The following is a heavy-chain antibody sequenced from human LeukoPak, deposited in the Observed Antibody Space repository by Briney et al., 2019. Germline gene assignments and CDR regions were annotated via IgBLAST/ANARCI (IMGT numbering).Heavy chain of an antibody. J-gene: IGHJ4*02. CDR1: GFIVSAYG. Sequence: GGSLRLSCTASGFIVSAYGMRWVRQAPGKGLEWVASIRNDGSDYYSGLFVKGRFTISRDNSKTPLYLHITGLELADTAVYFCATDRPPLAAAGRYYFDYWGRGTLVTVSS. V-gene: IGHV3-30*02. CDR2: IRNDGSDY. D-gene: IGHD6-13*01. CDR3: ATDRPPLAAAGRYYFDY.